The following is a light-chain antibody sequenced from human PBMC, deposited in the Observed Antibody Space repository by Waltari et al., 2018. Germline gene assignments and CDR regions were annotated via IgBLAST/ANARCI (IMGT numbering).Light chain of an antibody. Sequence: EIVLTQSPATLSLSPGERATLSCRASQSVSNYLAWYQQKPGQAPRLLIYDTSNRATGIPARFSGSGSGTDFTLTISSLEPEDFAVYYCQHRSNWPTFGPGTKVHIK. CDR2: DTS. CDR1: QSVSNY. CDR3: QHRSNWPT. V-gene: IGKV3-11*01. J-gene: IGKJ3*01.